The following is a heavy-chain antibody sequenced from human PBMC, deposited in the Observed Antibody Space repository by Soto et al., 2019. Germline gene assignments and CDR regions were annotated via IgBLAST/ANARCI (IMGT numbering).Heavy chain of an antibody. J-gene: IGHJ3*02. V-gene: IGHV3-15*01. CDR2: IKSKTDGGTT. D-gene: IGHD1-1*01. CDR1: GFTFSNAW. CDR3: TTPGYNRDDAFDI. Sequence: GGSLRLSCAASGFTFSNAWMSWVRQAPGKGLEWVGRIKSKTDGGTTDYAAPVKGRFTISRDDSKNTLYLQMNSLKTEDTAVYYCTTPGYNRDDAFDIWGQGTMVTVSS.